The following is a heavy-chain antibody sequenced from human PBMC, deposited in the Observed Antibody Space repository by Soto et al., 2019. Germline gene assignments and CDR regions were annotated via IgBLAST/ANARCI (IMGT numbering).Heavy chain of an antibody. V-gene: IGHV4-59*01. CDR1: GGSISSYY. CDR2: IYYSGST. Sequence: SETLSLTCTVSGGSISSYYWSWIRQPPGKGLEWIGYIYYSGSTNYNPSLKSRVTISVDTSKNQFSLKLSSVTAADTAVYYCARRRGYSGYLVNYYYYYMDVWGKGTTVTVSS. CDR3: ARRRGYSGYLVNYYYYYMDV. D-gene: IGHD5-12*01. J-gene: IGHJ6*03.